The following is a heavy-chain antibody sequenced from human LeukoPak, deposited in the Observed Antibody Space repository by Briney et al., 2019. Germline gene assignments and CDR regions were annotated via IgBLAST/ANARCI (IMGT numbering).Heavy chain of an antibody. V-gene: IGHV3-30*02. CDR3: AKIDSNDDTYYYDSSGYYPDY. J-gene: IGHJ4*02. CDR1: GFTFSSYG. D-gene: IGHD3-22*01. Sequence: GGSLRLSCAASGFTFSSYGMHWVHQAPGKGLEWVAFIRYDGSKKYYADSVKGRFTISRDNSKNTLYLPIKSLRAEDTAVYYCAKIDSNDDTYYYDSSGYYPDYWGQGTLVTVSS. CDR2: IRYDGSKK.